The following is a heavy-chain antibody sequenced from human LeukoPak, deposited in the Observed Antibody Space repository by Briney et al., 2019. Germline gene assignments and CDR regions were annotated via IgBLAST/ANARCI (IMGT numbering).Heavy chain of an antibody. V-gene: IGHV3-23*01. CDR2: ISGSGGSA. Sequence: PGGSLRLSCAASGFTFSSYAMSWVRQAPGKGPEWVSAISGSGGSAYYADSVKGRFTISRDNSKNTLYLQMNSLRAEDTAVYYCAKSYAVVVPAAIFFDYWGQGTLVTVSS. D-gene: IGHD2-2*01. CDR3: AKSYAVVVPAAIFFDY. J-gene: IGHJ4*02. CDR1: GFTFSSYA.